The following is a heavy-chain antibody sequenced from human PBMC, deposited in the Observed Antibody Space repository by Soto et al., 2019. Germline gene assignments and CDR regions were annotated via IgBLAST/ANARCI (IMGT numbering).Heavy chain of an antibody. CDR2: IIPIFGTA. CDR3: AIGAIAAAGTDYYYYGMDV. V-gene: IGHV1-69*01. Sequence: QVQLVQSGAEVKKPGSSVKVSCKASGGTFSSYAISWVRQAPGHGLEWMGGIIPIFGTANYAQKFQGRVTITADESTSTAYMELSSLRSEDTAVYYCAIGAIAAAGTDYYYYGMDVWGQGTTVTVSS. J-gene: IGHJ6*02. CDR1: GGTFSSYA. D-gene: IGHD6-13*01.